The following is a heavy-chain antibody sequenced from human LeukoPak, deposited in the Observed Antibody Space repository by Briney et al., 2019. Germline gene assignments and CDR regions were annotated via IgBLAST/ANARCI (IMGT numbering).Heavy chain of an antibody. J-gene: IGHJ4*02. V-gene: IGHV3-49*04. CDR2: IRSKPYGGTT. Sequence: PGRSLRLSCTASGFTFGDYAMSWVRQAPGKGLEWVGFIRSKPYGGTTEYAASVKGGFTTSRDDSKSFASLQMNSLKTEDTAVYYCTRGGYYSVYWGQGALVTVSS. CDR1: GFTFGDYA. D-gene: IGHD3-3*01. CDR3: TRGGYYSVY.